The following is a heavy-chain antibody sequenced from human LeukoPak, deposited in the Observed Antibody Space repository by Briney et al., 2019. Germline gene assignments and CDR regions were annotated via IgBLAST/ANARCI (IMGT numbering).Heavy chain of an antibody. Sequence: SVKDSCKASGGTFSSYAISWVRQAPGQGLEWMGGIIPIFGTANYAQKFQGRVTITADESTSTAYMELSSLRSEDTAVYYCARGCSSTSCYSWAPDNWFDPWGQGTLVTVSS. CDR1: GGTFSSYA. D-gene: IGHD2-2*01. CDR3: ARGCSSTSCYSWAPDNWFDP. J-gene: IGHJ5*02. V-gene: IGHV1-69*13. CDR2: IIPIFGTA.